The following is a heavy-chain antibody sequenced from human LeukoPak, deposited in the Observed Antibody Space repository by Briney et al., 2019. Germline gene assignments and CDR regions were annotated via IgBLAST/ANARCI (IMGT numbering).Heavy chain of an antibody. CDR3: ASDGGRETRGRGLQLLWDY. CDR1: GFTFNTYA. J-gene: IGHJ4*02. V-gene: IGHV3-23*01. CDR2: ISGSGDST. D-gene: IGHD3-16*01. Sequence: GGSLRLSCGASGFTFNTYAMSWVRQAPGKGLEWVSSISGSGDSTYYADSVKGRFTISRDNSKNTLYLQMNSLRAEDTAVYYCASDGGRETRGRGLQLLWDYWGQGTLVTVSS.